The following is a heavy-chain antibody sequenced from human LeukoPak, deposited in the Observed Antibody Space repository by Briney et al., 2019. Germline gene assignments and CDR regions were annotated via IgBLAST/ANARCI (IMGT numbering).Heavy chain of an antibody. J-gene: IGHJ4*02. CDR2: IKQDGSEK. V-gene: IGHV3-7*01. CDR3: VRDCSSTSCYGNY. CDR1: GFTFSNYW. D-gene: IGHD2-2*01. Sequence: GGSLRLSCAASGFTFSNYWMSWVRQAPGKGLEWVAIIKQDGSEKYYVDSVKGRFTISRDNAKNSLYLQMNSLRAKDTALYYCVRDCSSTSCYGNYWGQGTLLTVSS.